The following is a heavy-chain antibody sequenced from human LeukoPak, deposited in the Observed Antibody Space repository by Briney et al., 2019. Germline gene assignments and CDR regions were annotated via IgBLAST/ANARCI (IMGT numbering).Heavy chain of an antibody. D-gene: IGHD1-14*01. V-gene: IGHV1-2*06. CDR2: INPNSGGT. CDR3: ARDLFESTSRSARKTGYNWFDP. Sequence: ASVKVSCKASGYTFTGYYMHWVRQAPGQGLEWMGRINPNSGGTNYAQKFRGRVTMTRDTSISTAYTELSRLRSDDTAVYYCARDLFESTSRSARKTGYNWFDPWGQGTLVTVSS. J-gene: IGHJ5*02. CDR1: GYTFTGYY.